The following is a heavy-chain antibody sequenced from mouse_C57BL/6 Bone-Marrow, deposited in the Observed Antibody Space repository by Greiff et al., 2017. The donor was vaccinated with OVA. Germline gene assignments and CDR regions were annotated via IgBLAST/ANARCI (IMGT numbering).Heavy chain of an antibody. D-gene: IGHD1-1*01. Sequence: QLVESGPELVKPGASVKISCKASGYSFTDYNMNWVKQSNGKSLEWIGVINPNYGTTSYNQKFKGKATLTVDQSSSTAYMQLNSLTSEDSAVYYCARGYYYGSSHYFDYWGQGTTLTVSS. CDR2: INPNYGTT. CDR1: GYSFTDYN. V-gene: IGHV1-39*01. CDR3: ARGYYYGSSHYFDY. J-gene: IGHJ2*01.